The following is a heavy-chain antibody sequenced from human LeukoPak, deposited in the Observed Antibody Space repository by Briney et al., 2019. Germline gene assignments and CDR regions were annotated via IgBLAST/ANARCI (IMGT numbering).Heavy chain of an antibody. V-gene: IGHV3-30*03. D-gene: IGHD4-17*01. CDR1: GFTFSSYG. CDR3: ARGYDYGDYDTLHAEYFQH. J-gene: IGHJ1*01. Sequence: PGGSLRLSCAASGFTFSSYGMHWVRQAPGKGLEWVAVISYDGSNKYYADSVKGRFTISRDNSKNTLYLQMNSLRAEDMAVYYCARGYDYGDYDTLHAEYFQHWGQGTLVTVSS. CDR2: ISYDGSNK.